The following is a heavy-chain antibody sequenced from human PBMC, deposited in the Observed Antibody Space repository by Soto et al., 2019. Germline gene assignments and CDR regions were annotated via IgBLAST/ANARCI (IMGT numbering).Heavy chain of an antibody. V-gene: IGHV3-21*01. CDR2: ISSSSSYI. Sequence: LRLSCAASGFTFSSYSMNWVRQAPGKGLEWVSSISSSSSYIYYADSVKGRFTISRDNAKNSLYLQMNSLRAEDTAVYYCARLPKSILTGYYLDYWGQGTLVTVSS. CDR3: ARLPKSILTGYYLDY. J-gene: IGHJ4*02. D-gene: IGHD3-9*01. CDR1: GFTFSSYS.